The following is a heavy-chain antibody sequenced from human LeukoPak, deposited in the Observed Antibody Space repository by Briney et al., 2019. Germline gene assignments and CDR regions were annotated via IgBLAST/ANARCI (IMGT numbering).Heavy chain of an antibody. V-gene: IGHV3-21*01. CDR2: ISSSSSYI. J-gene: IGHJ3*02. D-gene: IGHD1-26*01. Sequence: ETLSLTCAVSGGSISSSNWWSWVRQPPGKGLEWVSSISSSSSYIYYADSVKGRFTISRDNAKNSLYLQMNSLRAEDTAVYYCARVGAIDAFDIWGQGTMVTVSS. CDR1: GGSISSSN. CDR3: ARVGAIDAFDI.